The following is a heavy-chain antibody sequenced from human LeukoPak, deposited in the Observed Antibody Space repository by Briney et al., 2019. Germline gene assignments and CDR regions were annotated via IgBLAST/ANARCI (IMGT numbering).Heavy chain of an antibody. CDR2: ISGSGGST. CDR3: AKGREEDYYYYGMDV. V-gene: IGHV3-23*01. D-gene: IGHD1-26*01. CDR1: GFTFSSYA. J-gene: IGHJ6*04. Sequence: GGSLRLSCAASGFTFSSYATSWVRPAPGEGLEWVSAISGSGGSTYYADSVKGRFTISRDNSKNTLYLQMNSLRAEDTAVYYCAKGREEDYYYYGMDVWGKGTTVTVSS.